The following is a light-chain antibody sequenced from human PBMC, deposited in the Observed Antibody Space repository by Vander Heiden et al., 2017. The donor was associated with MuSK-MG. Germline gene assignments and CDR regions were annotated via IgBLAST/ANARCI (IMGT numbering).Light chain of an antibody. Sequence: EIVLTQSPATLSLSPGERATLSCRASQSVSSYLGWYQQKPGQPPRLLIYDASNRATDIPARFSGSGSGTDFTLTISSLEPEDFAVYYCQQRSKWPITFGGGTKVXIK. CDR1: QSVSSY. V-gene: IGKV3-11*01. J-gene: IGKJ4*01. CDR2: DAS. CDR3: QQRSKWPIT.